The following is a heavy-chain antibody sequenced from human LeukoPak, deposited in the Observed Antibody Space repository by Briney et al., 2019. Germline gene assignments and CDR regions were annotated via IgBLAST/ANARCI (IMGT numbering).Heavy chain of an antibody. CDR1: GYTFTSYG. CDR3: ARGPLNSWYFYFDY. Sequence: ASVKVSCTASGYTFTSYGISWVRQAPGQGLEWMGWISAYNGNTNYAQKLQGRGTMATDTSTSTAYMELRSLRSDDTAVYYCARGPLNSWYFYFDYWGQGTLVTVSS. J-gene: IGHJ4*02. V-gene: IGHV1-18*01. D-gene: IGHD6-13*01. CDR2: ISAYNGNT.